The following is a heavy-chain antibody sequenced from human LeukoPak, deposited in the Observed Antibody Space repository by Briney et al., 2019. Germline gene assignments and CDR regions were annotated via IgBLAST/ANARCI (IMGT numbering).Heavy chain of an antibody. CDR1: GFTFSDFG. CDR2: IWYDGSNK. J-gene: IGHJ6*02. CDR3: VRDPSMGIWTGLYV. D-gene: IGHD2-15*01. V-gene: IGHV3-33*01. Sequence: GGSLRLSCAASGFTFSDFGIHWVRQAPGRGLEWVATIWYDGSNKYYGDSVKGRFTISRDNSKNTLYLQVNSLRVEDTAVYYCVRDPSMGIWTGLYVWGQGTTVTVSS.